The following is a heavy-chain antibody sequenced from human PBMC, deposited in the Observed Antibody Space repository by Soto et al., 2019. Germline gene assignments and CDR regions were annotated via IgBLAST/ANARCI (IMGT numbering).Heavy chain of an antibody. CDR2: MNPNSGNT. D-gene: IGHD5-12*01. CDR1: GYTFTSYD. Sequence: SVRVSCKASGYTFTSYDIHWVRQATGQGLEWMGWMNPNSGNTGYAQKFQGRVTMTRNTSISTAYMELSSLRSEDTAVYYCARAGDSGYDYGEGGYYGMDVWGQGTTVTVSS. CDR3: ARAGDSGYDYGEGGYYGMDV. J-gene: IGHJ6*02. V-gene: IGHV1-8*01.